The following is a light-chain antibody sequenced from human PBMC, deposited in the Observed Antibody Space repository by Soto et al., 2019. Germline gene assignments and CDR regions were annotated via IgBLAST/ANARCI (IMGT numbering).Light chain of an antibody. CDR1: SSNIGAGYD. Sequence: QSVLTQPPSVSGAPGQRVTISCTGSSSNIGAGYDVHWYQQLPGTAPKLLIYGNSNRPSGVPDRFSGSKSGTSASLAITGLQAGDEADYYCQSYDSSLSGPRVFGTGTKLTVL. V-gene: IGLV1-40*01. CDR3: QSYDSSLSGPRV. CDR2: GNS. J-gene: IGLJ1*01.